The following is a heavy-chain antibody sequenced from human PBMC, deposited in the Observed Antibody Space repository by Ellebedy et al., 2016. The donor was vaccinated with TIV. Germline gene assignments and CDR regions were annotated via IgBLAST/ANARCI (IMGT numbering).Heavy chain of an antibody. CDR1: GLTFDDYA. V-gene: IGHV3-43*02. CDR2: ISGDGSSI. J-gene: IGHJ4*02. D-gene: IGHD1-26*01. Sequence: GGSLRLSCSASGLTFDDYAMHWVRQPPGKGLEWVSLISGDGSSIYYADSVKGRFTISRDNSKETLYLQMNSLRAEDTAVYYCARDFGYRELNSENWGQGTLVIVST. CDR3: ARDFGYRELNSEN.